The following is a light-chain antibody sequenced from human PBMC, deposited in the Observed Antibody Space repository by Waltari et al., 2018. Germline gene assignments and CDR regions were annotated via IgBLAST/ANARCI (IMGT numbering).Light chain of an antibody. J-gene: IGKJ2*01. CDR2: AAS. CDR3: QQYGGSLPYT. V-gene: IGKV3-20*01. CDR1: QSVDNTY. Sequence: EIVLTQSPGTLSLSPGERATLSCRASQSVDNTYLAWYQKKPGQAPRLLIFAASSRATGITDRFSGGGSGTDFTLTISRLEPEDFAVYYCQQYGGSLPYTFGQGTKLEIK.